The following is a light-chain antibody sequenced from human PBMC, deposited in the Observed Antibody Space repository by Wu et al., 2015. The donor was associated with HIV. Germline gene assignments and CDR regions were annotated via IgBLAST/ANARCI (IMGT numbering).Light chain of an antibody. J-gene: IGKJ3*01. CDR3: QQFNSSPFT. CDR2: KTS. V-gene: IGKV1-5*03. CDR1: QSISSW. Sequence: DIQMTQSPSTLSASVGDRVSITCRASQSISSWLAWYQQKPGEAPKLLIYKTSTLQTGVPSRFSGSGSGTEFTLTISSLQPDDFATYYCQQFNSSPFTLGPGTKVDFK.